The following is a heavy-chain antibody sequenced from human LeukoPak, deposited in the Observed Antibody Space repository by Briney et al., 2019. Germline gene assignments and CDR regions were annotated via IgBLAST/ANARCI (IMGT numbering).Heavy chain of an antibody. V-gene: IGHV3-30-3*01. CDR1: GFSFDRYA. J-gene: IGHJ4*02. D-gene: IGHD2-2*01. Sequence: GGSLRLSCAGSGFSFDRYAMHWVRQAPGKGLEWVAVISYDGSNKYYADSVKGRFTISRDNSKNTLYLQMNSLRAEDTAVYYCARGEVFVVVPAAPDYWGQGTLVTVSS. CDR2: ISYDGSNK. CDR3: ARGEVFVVVPAAPDY.